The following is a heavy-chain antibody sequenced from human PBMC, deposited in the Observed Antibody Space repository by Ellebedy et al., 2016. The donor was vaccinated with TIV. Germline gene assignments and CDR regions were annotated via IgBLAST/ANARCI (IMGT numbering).Heavy chain of an antibody. Sequence: PGGSLRLSCAASGFTFRTYSMTWVRQAPGKGLEWVSSISSGSDINYADSVRGRFTISRDNAQNTLYLHMNSLRAEDTALYFCAREPSTWIQLWSSHYWGQGTLVTVSS. CDR1: GFTFRTYS. J-gene: IGHJ4*02. D-gene: IGHD5-18*01. CDR3: AREPSTWIQLWSSHY. V-gene: IGHV3-21*01. CDR2: ISSGSDI.